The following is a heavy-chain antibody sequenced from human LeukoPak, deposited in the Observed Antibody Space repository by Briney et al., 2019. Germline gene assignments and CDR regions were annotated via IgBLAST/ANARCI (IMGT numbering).Heavy chain of an antibody. V-gene: IGHV4-4*07. CDR2: IYTSENT. CDR3: ARTKSPTGTPFDY. Sequence: PSETLSLTCTVSGGSITSNYWNWIRQPAGKGLECIGHIYTSENTNYNPSLTSRVTMSADTSKNHFSLRLSSVTAADTAVYYCARTKSPTGTPFDYWGQGTLVTVSS. D-gene: IGHD1-1*01. CDR1: GGSITSNY. J-gene: IGHJ4*02.